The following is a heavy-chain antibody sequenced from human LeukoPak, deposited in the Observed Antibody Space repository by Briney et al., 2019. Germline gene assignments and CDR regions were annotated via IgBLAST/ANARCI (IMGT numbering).Heavy chain of an antibody. V-gene: IGHV3-20*04. CDR2: ITWNGGTT. CDR1: GFTFSSYA. CDR3: ARDRSYGSFDY. Sequence: GGSLRLSCAASGFTFSSYAMSWVRQAPGKGLEWVSGITWNGGTTGYADAVKGRFTISRDNAKNSLYLQMNSLRAEDTALYYCARDRSYGSFDYWGQGTLVTVSS. J-gene: IGHJ4*02. D-gene: IGHD5-18*01.